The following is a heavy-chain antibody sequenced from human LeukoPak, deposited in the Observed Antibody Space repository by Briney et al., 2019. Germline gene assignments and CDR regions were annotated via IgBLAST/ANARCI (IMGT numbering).Heavy chain of an antibody. V-gene: IGHV3-33*01. D-gene: IGHD3-3*01. J-gene: IGHJ6*02. CDR1: GFTFSSYG. Sequence: GGSLRLSCAASGFTFSSYGMHWVRQAPGKGLEWVAVIWYDGSNKYYADSVKGRFTISRDNAKNSLYLQMNSLRAEDTAVYYCARSPTYDFWSGYRDYYYGMDVWGQGTTVTVSS. CDR3: ARSPTYDFWSGYRDYYYGMDV. CDR2: IWYDGSNK.